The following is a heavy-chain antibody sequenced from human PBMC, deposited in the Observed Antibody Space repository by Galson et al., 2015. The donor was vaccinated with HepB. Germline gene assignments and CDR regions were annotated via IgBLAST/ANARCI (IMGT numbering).Heavy chain of an antibody. CDR2: ISSDGSTE. J-gene: IGHJ4*02. Sequence: SLRLSCAASGFTFSSYGMHWVRQAPGKGLEWVAAISSDGSTEYYTESVKVRFTIFRDNSKNTLFLQMNSLRAEDTAVYYCAKDVRTLAGNDYWGQGTLVTVSS. CDR1: GFTFSSYG. V-gene: IGHV3-30*18. CDR3: AKDVRTLAGNDY. D-gene: IGHD3-3*02.